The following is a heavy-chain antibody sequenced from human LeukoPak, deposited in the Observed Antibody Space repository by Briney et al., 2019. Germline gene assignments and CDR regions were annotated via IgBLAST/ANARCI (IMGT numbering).Heavy chain of an antibody. CDR1: GGSISSYY. D-gene: IGHD6-13*01. CDR3: ARQVRAAAGPFDY. Sequence: PSETLSLTCTVSGGSISSYYWSWLRQPPGKGLEWIGYIYYSGSTYYNPSLKSRVTISVDTSKNQFSLKLSSVTAADTAVYYCARQVRAAAGPFDYWGQGTLVTVSS. CDR2: IYYSGST. V-gene: IGHV4-59*08. J-gene: IGHJ4*02.